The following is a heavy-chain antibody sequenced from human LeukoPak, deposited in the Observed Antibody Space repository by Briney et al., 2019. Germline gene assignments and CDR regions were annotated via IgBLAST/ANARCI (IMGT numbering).Heavy chain of an antibody. CDR2: IYPSDSDT. V-gene: IGHV5-51*01. J-gene: IGHJ4*02. CDR3: ARSYGARFDF. D-gene: IGHD4-17*01. Sequence: GESLKISCKGSGHSFTTNWIGWVRQMPGKGLEWMGIIYPSDSDTRYSPSFQGQVTISADKSINTAYLQWSSLKASDTAMYYCARSYGARFDFWGQGTLVIVSS. CDR1: GHSFTTNW.